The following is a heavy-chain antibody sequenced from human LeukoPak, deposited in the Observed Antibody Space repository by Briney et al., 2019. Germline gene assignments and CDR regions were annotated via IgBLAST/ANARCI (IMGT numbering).Heavy chain of an antibody. V-gene: IGHV3-48*01. CDR1: GFTFSSFG. CDR2: ISSSSSTI. D-gene: IGHD2-15*01. Sequence: GGSLRLSCAASGFTFSSFGINWVRQAPGKGLEWVSYISSSSSTIYYADSVKGRFTISSDNAKNSLYLQMNSLRAEDTAVYYCVSHSIGYCSGGSCYSFWGQGTLVTVSS. J-gene: IGHJ4*02. CDR3: VSHSIGYCSGGSCYSF.